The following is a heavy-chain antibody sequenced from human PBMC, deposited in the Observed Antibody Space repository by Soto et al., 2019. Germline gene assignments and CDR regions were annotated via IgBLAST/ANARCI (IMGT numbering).Heavy chain of an antibody. CDR2: ISVSGDST. CDR3: AKGMYYYGSSSYRLFDY. V-gene: IGHV3-23*01. Sequence: PGGSLRLSCAASGFTFRNYAMNWVRQAPGKGLEWVSGISVSGDSTYYAGSVKGRFTVSRDNSKNAVFLQMNSLRAEDTAVYFCAKGMYYYGSSSYRLFDYWGQGTLVTVSS. J-gene: IGHJ4*02. D-gene: IGHD3-22*01. CDR1: GFTFRNYA.